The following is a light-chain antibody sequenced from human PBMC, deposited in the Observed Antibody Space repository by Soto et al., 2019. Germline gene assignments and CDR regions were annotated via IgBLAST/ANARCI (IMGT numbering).Light chain of an antibody. CDR2: DAC. J-gene: IGKJ1*01. CDR3: QQYNSYSPS. CDR1: QSISSW. V-gene: IGKV1-5*01. Sequence: DIQITQSPSTLSASVGDRVTITCRASQSISSWLAWYQQKPGKAPNILIYDACSLASGVLSRFSGSGAGTEFTLTISSLQPDDFATYYCQQYNSYSPSFGQGTKVDIK.